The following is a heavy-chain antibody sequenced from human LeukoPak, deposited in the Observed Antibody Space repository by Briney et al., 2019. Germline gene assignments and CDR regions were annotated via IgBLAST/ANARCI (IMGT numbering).Heavy chain of an antibody. CDR2: INANSGGT. D-gene: IGHD3-16*01. CDR1: GYTFTGYY. CDR3: ARGPIMLSFGGFDY. Sequence: ASVNVSCKASGYTFTGYYIHWVRQAPGQGLEGMGRINANSGGTNYAQNFQGRVTMTRDTSISTAYMELSRLRSDDAAVYYCARGPIMLSFGGFDYWGQGTLVTVSS. J-gene: IGHJ4*02. V-gene: IGHV1-2*02.